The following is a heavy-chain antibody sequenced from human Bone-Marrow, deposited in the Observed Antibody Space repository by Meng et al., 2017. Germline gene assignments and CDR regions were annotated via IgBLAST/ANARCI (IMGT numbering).Heavy chain of an antibody. J-gene: IGHJ4*02. V-gene: IGHV3-7*01. D-gene: IGHD1-26*01. CDR2: INQDETKK. CDR1: GFIFSRDW. Sequence: LSLTCAASGFIFSRDWMNWVRQAPGKGLEWVANINQDETKKHYGDSVKGRFTISRDNAKNSVYLQMSSLRAEDTAIYYCARDPDELLGANFHFWGQGILVTVSS. CDR3: ARDPDELLGANFHF.